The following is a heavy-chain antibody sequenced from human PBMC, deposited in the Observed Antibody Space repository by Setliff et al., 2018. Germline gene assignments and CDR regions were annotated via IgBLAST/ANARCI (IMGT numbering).Heavy chain of an antibody. Sequence: PSETLSLTCTVPGDSISSRRNYWGWFRQPAGKELEWIGQIYTSWSTNYNPSLKSRVTISLDTSRNQFSLSPTSVTAEDTAVYYCARMSGFQYIDVWDKGTTVTVSS. V-gene: IGHV4-61*09. CDR3: ARMSGFQYIDV. CDR1: GDSISSRRNY. CDR2: IYTSWST. D-gene: IGHD3-3*01. J-gene: IGHJ6*03.